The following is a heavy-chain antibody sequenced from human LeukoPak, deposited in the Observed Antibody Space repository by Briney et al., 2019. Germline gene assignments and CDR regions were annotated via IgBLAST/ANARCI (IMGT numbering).Heavy chain of an antibody. J-gene: IGHJ4*02. Sequence: GGSLRLSCAASGFTFSSYATSWVRQAPGKGLEWVSAIGGSGGSTFYADSVKGRFTISRDNSKNTLYLQMNSLRAEDTAVYYYAKDLVLDIVVIPAAIDYWGQGTLVTVSS. CDR2: IGGSGGST. CDR1: GFTFSSYA. CDR3: AKDLVLDIVVIPAAIDY. D-gene: IGHD2-2*01. V-gene: IGHV3-23*01.